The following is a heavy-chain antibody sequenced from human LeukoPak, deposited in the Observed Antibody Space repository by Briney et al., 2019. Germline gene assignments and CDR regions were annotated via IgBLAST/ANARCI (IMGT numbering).Heavy chain of an antibody. D-gene: IGHD3-16*02. CDR2: IIPIFGTA. V-gene: IGHV1-69*05. J-gene: IGHJ4*02. CDR3: ARVNLPGSYRQFDY. Sequence: GASVKVSCKASGGTFSSYAISWVRQAPGQGLEWMGGIIPIFGTANYAQKFQGRVTITTDESTSTAYMELSSLRSEDTAVYYCARVNLPGSYRQFDYWGQGTLVTVSS. CDR1: GGTFSSYA.